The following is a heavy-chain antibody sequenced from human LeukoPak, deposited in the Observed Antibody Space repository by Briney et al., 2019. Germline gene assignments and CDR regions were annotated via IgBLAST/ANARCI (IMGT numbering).Heavy chain of an antibody. J-gene: IGHJ6*02. CDR2: ISYDGSNK. V-gene: IGHV3-30*03. CDR3: ARASGYDSGYYYYYGMDV. D-gene: IGHD5-12*01. CDR1: GFTFIDYG. Sequence: GGSLRLSCAASGFTFIDYGMHWVRQAPGKGLEWVAVISYDGSNKYYADSVKGRFTISRDNSKNTLYLQMNSLRAEDTAVYYCARASGYDSGYYYYYGMDVWGQGTTVTVSS.